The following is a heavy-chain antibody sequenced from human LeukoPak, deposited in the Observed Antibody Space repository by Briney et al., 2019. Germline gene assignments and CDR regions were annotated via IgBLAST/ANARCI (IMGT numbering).Heavy chain of an antibody. D-gene: IGHD5-24*01. CDR2: IYYSGSS. CDR1: GGSISSSSSY. J-gene: IGHJ4*02. Sequence: SETLSLTCSVSGGSISSSSSYWGWIRQPPGKGLEWIGSIYYSGSSFDNPALKSRVTISVDTSKNQFSLKLSSVTAADTAVYYWAKLRWGGLQSSFDYGGEGTLVTVSS. V-gene: IGHV4-39*01. CDR3: AKLRWGGLQSSFDY.